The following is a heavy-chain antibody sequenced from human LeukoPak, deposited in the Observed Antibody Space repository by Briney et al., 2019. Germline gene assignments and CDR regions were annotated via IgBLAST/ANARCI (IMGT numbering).Heavy chain of an antibody. CDR3: ASHSSGWFSRYYYYYGMDV. J-gene: IGHJ6*02. V-gene: IGHV3-48*01. D-gene: IGHD6-19*01. Sequence: GGSLRLSCAASGFTFSTYSMNWVRQAPGKGLDWVSYISSSSSTIYYADSVKGRFTISRDSAKNSLYLQMNSLRAEDTAVYYCASHSSGWFSRYYYYYGMDVWGQGTTVTVSS. CDR2: ISSSSSTI. CDR1: GFTFSTYS.